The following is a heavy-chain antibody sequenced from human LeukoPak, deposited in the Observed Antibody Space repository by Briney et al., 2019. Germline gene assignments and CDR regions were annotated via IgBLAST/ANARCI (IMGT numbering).Heavy chain of an antibody. D-gene: IGHD6-13*01. CDR2: ISGSGDNT. Sequence: GSLRLSCAASGFTFSSYAMSWVRQAPGKGLEWVSGISGSGDNTYYADSVKGRFTISRDNSMNTLDLQMNSLRAEDTAVYYCARGYSSSWGFDCWGQGTLVTVSS. V-gene: IGHV3-23*01. J-gene: IGHJ4*02. CDR3: ARGYSSSWGFDC. CDR1: GFTFSSYA.